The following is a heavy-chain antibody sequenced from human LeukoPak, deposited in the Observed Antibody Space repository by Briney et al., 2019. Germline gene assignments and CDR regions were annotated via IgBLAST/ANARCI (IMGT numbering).Heavy chain of an antibody. CDR2: IYYSGST. CDR1: GDSISSSTYY. CDR3: ARHYRSRWLRQLAALDI. Sequence: SETLSLTCTVSGDSISSSTYYWGWIRQPPGKGLEWIGSIYYSGSTYYNPSLKSRVTISVDTSRNQLSLKVSSVTAADTAVYYWARHYRSRWLRQLAALDIWGQGTMVTVSS. J-gene: IGHJ3*02. V-gene: IGHV4-39*01. D-gene: IGHD5-24*01.